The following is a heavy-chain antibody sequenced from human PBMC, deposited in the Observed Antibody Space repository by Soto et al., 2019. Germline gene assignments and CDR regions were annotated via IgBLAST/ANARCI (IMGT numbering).Heavy chain of an antibody. CDR1: GGSISSYY. CDR3: ARHYYGSCSTYFDY. D-gene: IGHD3-10*01. Sequence: QVQLQESGPGLVKPSETLSLTCTVSGGSISSYYWSWIRQPPGKGLEWIGYIYYSGSTNHHPSPKTRVTLSVDTSTNPFSLNLNSMPAAYTAVYYCARHYYGSCSTYFDYSGHGPLVTVSS. V-gene: IGHV4-59*08. CDR2: IYYSGST. J-gene: IGHJ4*01.